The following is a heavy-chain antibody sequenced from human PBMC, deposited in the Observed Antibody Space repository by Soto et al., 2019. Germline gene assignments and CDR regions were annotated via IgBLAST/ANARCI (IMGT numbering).Heavy chain of an antibody. D-gene: IGHD2-2*01. V-gene: IGHV4-34*01. Sequence: SETLSLTCAVYGGSFSGYYWSWIRQPPGKGLEWIGEINHSGSTNYNPSLKSRVTISVDTSKNQFSLKLSSVTAADTAVYYCARGYCSSTSCYRRTPRSRPNRFDPWGQGTLVTVSS. CDR3: ARGYCSSTSCYRRTPRSRPNRFDP. CDR2: INHSGST. J-gene: IGHJ5*02. CDR1: GGSFSGYY.